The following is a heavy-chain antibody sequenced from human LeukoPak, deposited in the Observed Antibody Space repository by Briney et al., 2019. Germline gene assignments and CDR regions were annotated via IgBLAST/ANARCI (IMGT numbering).Heavy chain of an antibody. J-gene: IGHJ3*02. D-gene: IGHD3-3*01. CDR2: IYYSGST. Sequence: PSETLSLTCTVSGGSISSYYWSWIRQPPGKGLEWIGYIYYSGSTNYNPSLKSRVTISVDTSKNQFSLKLTSVTAADTAVCARGSRISMFGVTHMRGTFDIWGQGTTVTVSS. CDR3: ARGSRISMFGVTHMRGTFDI. CDR1: GGSISSYY. V-gene: IGHV4-59*12.